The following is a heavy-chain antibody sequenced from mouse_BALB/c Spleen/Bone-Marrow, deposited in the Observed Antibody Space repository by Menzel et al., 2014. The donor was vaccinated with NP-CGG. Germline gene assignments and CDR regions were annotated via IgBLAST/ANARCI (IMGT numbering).Heavy chain of an antibody. CDR2: INPSTGYT. J-gene: IGHJ2*01. Sequence: QVQLKESGAELAKPGAPVKMSCKASGYTFTNYWMHWVKQRPGQGLEWIGYINPSTGYTDYNQKFKDKATLTADKSSSTAYMQLSSLTSEDSAVYHCARSYGNYVDYWGQGTTLTVSS. D-gene: IGHD2-1*01. CDR3: ARSYGNYVDY. CDR1: GYTFTNYW. V-gene: IGHV1-7*01.